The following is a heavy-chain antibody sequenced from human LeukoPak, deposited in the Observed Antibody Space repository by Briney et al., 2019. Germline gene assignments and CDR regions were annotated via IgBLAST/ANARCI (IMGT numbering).Heavy chain of an antibody. CDR3: ARVGYYDSSGYLN. Sequence: PSETLSLTCTVSGGSISSGDYYWSWIRQPPGKGLEWIGYIYYSGSTYYNPSLKSRVTISVDTSKNQFSLKLSSVTAADTAVYYCARVGYYDSSGYLNWGQGTLVTVSS. J-gene: IGHJ4*02. CDR1: GGSISSGDYY. D-gene: IGHD3-22*01. V-gene: IGHV4-30-4*08. CDR2: IYYSGST.